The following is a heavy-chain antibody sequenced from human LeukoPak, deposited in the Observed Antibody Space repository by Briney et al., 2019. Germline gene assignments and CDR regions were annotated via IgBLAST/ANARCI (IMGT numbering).Heavy chain of an antibody. D-gene: IGHD2-15*01. J-gene: IGHJ3*02. V-gene: IGHV1-69*04. CDR3: ARESCLGGSCKRRGDAFDI. Sequence: ASVKVSCKASGGTFSSYAVSWVRQAPGQGLEWMGRIIPILGIANYAQKFQGRVTITADKSTSTAYMELSSLRSEDTAVYYCARESCLGGSCKRRGDAFDIWGQGTMVTVSS. CDR1: GGTFSSYA. CDR2: IIPILGIA.